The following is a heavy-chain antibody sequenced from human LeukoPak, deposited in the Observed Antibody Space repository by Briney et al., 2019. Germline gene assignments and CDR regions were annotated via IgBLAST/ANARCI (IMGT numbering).Heavy chain of an antibody. J-gene: IGHJ4*02. D-gene: IGHD3-3*01. V-gene: IGHV4-34*01. CDR2: INHSGST. CDR1: GGSFRGYY. CDR3: ARMNRVPRFLEWLLDC. Sequence: SETLSLTCAVYGGSFRGYYWSWIRQPPGKGLEWIGEINHSGSTNYNPSLKSRVTISVDTSKNQFSLKLSSVTAADTAVYYCARMNRVPRFLEWLLDCWGQGTLVTVSS.